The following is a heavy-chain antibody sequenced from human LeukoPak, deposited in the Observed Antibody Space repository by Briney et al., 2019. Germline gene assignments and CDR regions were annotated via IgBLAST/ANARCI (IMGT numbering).Heavy chain of an antibody. D-gene: IGHD6-13*01. CDR2: ISSSSSYI. J-gene: IGHJ3*02. V-gene: IGHV3-21*01. CDR3: ARDPSSSWYLSAFDI. Sequence: GGSLRLSCAASGFTFSSYSMNWVRQAPGKGLGWVSSISSSSSYIYYADSVKGRFTISRDNAKNSLYLQMNSLRAEDTAVYYCARDPSSSWYLSAFDIWGQGTMVTVSS. CDR1: GFTFSSYS.